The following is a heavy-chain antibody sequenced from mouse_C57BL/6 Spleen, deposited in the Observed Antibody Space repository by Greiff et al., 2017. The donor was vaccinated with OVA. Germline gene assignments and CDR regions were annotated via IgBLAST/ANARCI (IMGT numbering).Heavy chain of an antibody. D-gene: IGHD1-1*01. J-gene: IGHJ1*03. CDR1: GYSFTGYY. V-gene: IGHV1-42*01. CDR2: INPSTGGT. Sequence: VQLQQSGPELVKPGASVKISCKASGYSFTGYYMNWVKQSPEKSLEWIGEINPSTGGTTYNQKFKAKSTLTVDKSSSTAYMQLKSLTSEDSAVYYCARDYGSSHWYLDDWGTGTTVTVSS. CDR3: ARDYGSSHWYLDD.